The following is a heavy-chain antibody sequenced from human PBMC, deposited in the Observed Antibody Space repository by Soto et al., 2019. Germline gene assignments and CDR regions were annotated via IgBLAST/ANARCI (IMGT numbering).Heavy chain of an antibody. D-gene: IGHD2-2*01. J-gene: IGHJ3*02. CDR2: ISGSGGST. CDR3: AKGMFIVVVPAAIDAFDI. V-gene: IGHV3-23*01. Sequence: GGSLRLSCAASGFTFSSYAMSWVRQAPGKGLEWVSAISGSGGSTYYADSVKGRLTISRDNSKNMLYLQMNSLRAEDTAVYYCAKGMFIVVVPAAIDAFDIWGQGTMVTVSS. CDR1: GFTFSSYA.